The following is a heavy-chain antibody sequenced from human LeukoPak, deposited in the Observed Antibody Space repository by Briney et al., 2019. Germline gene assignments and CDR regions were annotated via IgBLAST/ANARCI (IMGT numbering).Heavy chain of an antibody. D-gene: IGHD6-25*01. CDR1: GGSISSSSYY. CDR3: ARRSYSSGFYYFDY. Sequence: PSETLSLTCTVSGGSISSSSYYWVWIRQPPGKGLEWIATINYSGNTYYNPSLKSRLTISVDTSKSQFSLNLSSVTAADTAVYYCARRSYSSGFYYFDYWGQGTLVTVSS. CDR2: INYSGNT. J-gene: IGHJ4*02. V-gene: IGHV4-39*01.